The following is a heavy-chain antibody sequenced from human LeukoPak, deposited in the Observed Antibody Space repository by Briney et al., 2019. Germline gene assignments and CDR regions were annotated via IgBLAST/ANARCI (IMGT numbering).Heavy chain of an antibody. V-gene: IGHV4-61*02. Sequence: KSSETLSLTCTVSGGSISSGSYYWRWIRQPAGKGLEWIGRIYTTGSTNYNPSLKSRVTMSVDTSKNHFSLRLSSVTAADTAVYCRARDPIHEYGDHPDFWGQGTLVAVSS. J-gene: IGHJ4*02. CDR1: GGSISSGSYY. CDR2: IYTTGST. D-gene: IGHD4-17*01. CDR3: ARDPIHEYGDHPDF.